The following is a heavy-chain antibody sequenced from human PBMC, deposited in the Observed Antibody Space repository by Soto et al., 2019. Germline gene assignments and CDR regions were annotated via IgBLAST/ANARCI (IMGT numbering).Heavy chain of an antibody. CDR3: ARAPYGGYIDY. V-gene: IGHV4-39*02. CDR2: IYYSGST. J-gene: IGHJ4*02. Sequence: SETLSLTCTVSGGSLGSSSYYWGWIRQSPGRGLEWIGSIYYSGSTYYNPSLQSRVTISVDTSNNHFSLNLSSVTAADTAVYYCARAPYGGYIDYWGQGTLVTVSS. D-gene: IGHD2-15*01. CDR1: GGSLGSSSYY.